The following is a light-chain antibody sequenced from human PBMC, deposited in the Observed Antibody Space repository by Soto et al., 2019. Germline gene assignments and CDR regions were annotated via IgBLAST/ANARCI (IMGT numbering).Light chain of an antibody. CDR2: AAA. CDR3: QQSFTLPRT. Sequence: DIEMTQSPSSLSAAVGETITITCRASQSISSSVNWFQHSPGQPPKLLLFAAANLHAGVPPRFSGSGSGTSFSLTIRSLQPEDFATYYCQQSFTLPRTFGPGTRVEFK. V-gene: IGKV1-39*01. CDR1: QSISSS. J-gene: IGKJ1*01.